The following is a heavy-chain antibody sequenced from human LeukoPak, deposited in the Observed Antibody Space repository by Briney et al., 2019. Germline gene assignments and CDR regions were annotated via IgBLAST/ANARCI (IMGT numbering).Heavy chain of an antibody. D-gene: IGHD5-12*01. J-gene: IGHJ3*02. V-gene: IGHV4-39*01. CDR2: IYYSGST. CDR1: GGSISSSSYY. CDR3: ARPSPVATMANDAFDI. Sequence: SETLSLTCTVSGGSISSSSYYWGWIRQPPGKGLEWIGGIYYSGSTYYNPSLKSRVTMSVDTSKNQFSLKLSSVTAADTAVYYCARPSPVATMANDAFDIWGQGTMVTVSS.